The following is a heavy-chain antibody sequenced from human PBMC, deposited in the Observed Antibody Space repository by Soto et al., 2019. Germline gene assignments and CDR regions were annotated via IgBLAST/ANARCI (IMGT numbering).Heavy chain of an antibody. D-gene: IGHD1-26*01. J-gene: IGHJ6*02. Sequence: SVKVSCKASGGTFSTYTITWVRQAPGQGLEWMGRIIPIIGIINYAQKFQGRVTISADKFTGTAYMELTGLRSDDTAVYYCARDQLPDYYYYGMDVWGQGTTVTVSS. CDR1: GGTFSTYT. CDR3: ARDQLPDYYYYGMDV. CDR2: IIPIIGII. V-gene: IGHV1-69*04.